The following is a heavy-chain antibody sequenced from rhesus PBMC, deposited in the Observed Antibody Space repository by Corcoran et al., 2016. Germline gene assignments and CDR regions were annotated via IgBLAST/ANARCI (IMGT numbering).Heavy chain of an antibody. D-gene: IGHD6S26*01. CDR3: ARGGIAAAGPDVVDY. CDR2: IYGNSAST. CDR1: GGSSSDYYY. V-gene: IGHV4S9*01. Sequence: QVQLQESGPGLVKPSETLSLTCAVSGGSSSDYYYWNWIRQPPGKGLEWIGYIYGNSASTYYTPSLKSRVTISKDTSKNQFFLKLRSVTAADASVYYCARGGIAAAGPDVVDYWGQGVLVTVSS. J-gene: IGHJ4*01.